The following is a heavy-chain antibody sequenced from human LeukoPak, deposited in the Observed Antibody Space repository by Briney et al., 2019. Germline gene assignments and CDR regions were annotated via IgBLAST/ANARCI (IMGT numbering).Heavy chain of an antibody. CDR3: ANLPFGGSYRDAFDI. CDR2: MNPNSGNT. CDR1: GYTFNSYD. J-gene: IGHJ3*02. Sequence: ASVKVSCKASGYTFNSYDINWVRQATGHRLEWMGWMNPNSGNTGYAQKFQVRVTITRHTSISTAYMELSSLRSEDTAVYYCANLPFGGSYRDAFDIWGQGTMVTVSS. V-gene: IGHV1-8*01. D-gene: IGHD1-26*01.